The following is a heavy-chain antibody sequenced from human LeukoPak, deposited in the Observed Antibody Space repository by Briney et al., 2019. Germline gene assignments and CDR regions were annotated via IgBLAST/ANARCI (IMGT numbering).Heavy chain of an antibody. CDR1: GYTFTSYD. CDR3: ARAASIAAAGPSSPWFDP. V-gene: IGHV1-8*03. CDR2: MNPNSGNT. J-gene: IGHJ5*02. Sequence: GASVKVSCTASGYTFTSYDINWVRQATGQGLEWMGWMNPNSGNTGYAQKFQGIVTITRNTSISTAYMELSSLRSEDTAVYYCARAASIAAAGPSSPWFDPWGQGTLVTVSS. D-gene: IGHD6-13*01.